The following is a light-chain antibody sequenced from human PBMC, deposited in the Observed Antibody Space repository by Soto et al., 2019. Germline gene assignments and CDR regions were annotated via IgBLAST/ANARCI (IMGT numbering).Light chain of an antibody. CDR2: EAS. CDR1: QSASTF. J-gene: IGKJ1*01. CDR3: QHYNSYSEA. V-gene: IGKV1-5*03. Sequence: DIQMTQSPSTLSASVGDRVTITCRASQSASTFLAWYQQKPGQAPKLLIYEASTLKSGVPSRFSGSGSGTEFTLTISSLQPDDFATYYCQHYNSYSEAFGQGTKVDIK.